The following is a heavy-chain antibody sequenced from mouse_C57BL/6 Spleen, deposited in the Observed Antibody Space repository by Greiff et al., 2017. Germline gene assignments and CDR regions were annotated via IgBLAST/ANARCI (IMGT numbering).Heavy chain of an antibody. CDR3: TRYYGSSHYFDY. CDR2: IYPGDGDT. Sequence: VQLQQSGAELVKPGASVKISCKASGYAFSSYWMNWVKQRPGKGLEWIGQIYPGDGDTNYNGKFKGKATLTADKSSSTAYMQLSSLTSEDSAVYFCTRYYGSSHYFDYWGQGTTLTVSS. J-gene: IGHJ2*01. V-gene: IGHV1-80*01. D-gene: IGHD1-1*01. CDR1: GYAFSSYW.